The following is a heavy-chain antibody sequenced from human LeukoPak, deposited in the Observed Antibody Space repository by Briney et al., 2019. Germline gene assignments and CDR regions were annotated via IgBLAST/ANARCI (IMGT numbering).Heavy chain of an antibody. CDR1: GGSISSYY. J-gene: IGHJ4*02. CDR3: AGYCSGGSCSTYFDY. CDR2: IDPSGNA. Sequence: AETLSLTCTVSGGSISSYYWSWIRQPAGKGLEWLGRIDPSGNAGYNPSLRSRLSVSLDTSKNQVSLRLSSVTAADTAVYFCAGYCSGGSCSTYFDYWGQGILVT. D-gene: IGHD2-15*01. V-gene: IGHV4-4*07.